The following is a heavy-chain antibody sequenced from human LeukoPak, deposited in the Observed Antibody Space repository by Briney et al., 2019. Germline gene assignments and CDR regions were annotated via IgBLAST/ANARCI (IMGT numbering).Heavy chain of an antibody. CDR2: ISSSGSTI. D-gene: IGHD4-23*01. CDR3: AREPGNGWFDP. Sequence: PGGSPRLSCAASGFTFSSYEMNWVRQAPGKGLEWVSYISSSGSTIYYADSVKGRFTISRDNAKNSLYLQMNSLRAEDTAVYYCAREPGNGWFDPWGQGTLVTVSS. V-gene: IGHV3-48*03. CDR1: GFTFSSYE. J-gene: IGHJ5*02.